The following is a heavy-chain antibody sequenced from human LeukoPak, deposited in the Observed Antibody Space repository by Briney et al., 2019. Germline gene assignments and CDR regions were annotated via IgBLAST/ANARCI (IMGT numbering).Heavy chain of an antibody. CDR1: GGSISSYY. CDR3: ARGATMIVVANAFDI. V-gene: IGHV4-59*01. CDR2: IYHSGST. J-gene: IGHJ3*02. Sequence: SETLSLTCTVSGGSISSYYWSWIRQPPGKGLEWIGYIYHSGSTNYNPSLKSRVTISVDTSKNQFSLKLSSVTAADTAVYYCARGATMIVVANAFDIWGQGTMVTVSS. D-gene: IGHD3-22*01.